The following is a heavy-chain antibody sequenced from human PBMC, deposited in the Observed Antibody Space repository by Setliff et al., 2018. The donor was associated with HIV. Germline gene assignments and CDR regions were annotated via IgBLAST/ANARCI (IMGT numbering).Heavy chain of an antibody. CDR2: ISSRSSNI. Sequence: GGSLRLSCAASRFTFSTYGMNWVRQAPGKGLEWVSYISSRSSNIFYAESVKGRFTISRDNAKNTLYLQMNSLRPEDTAVYYCAKDRSVRDYNYHYLDVWGKGTTVTVSS. CDR1: RFTFSTYG. J-gene: IGHJ6*03. V-gene: IGHV3-48*01. CDR3: AKDRSVRDYNYHYLDV. D-gene: IGHD2-15*01.